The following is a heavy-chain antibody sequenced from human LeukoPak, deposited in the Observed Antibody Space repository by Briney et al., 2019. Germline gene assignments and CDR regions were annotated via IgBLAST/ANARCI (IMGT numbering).Heavy chain of an antibody. Sequence: SETLSLTCTVSGGSISSGSYYWSWIRQPAGKGLEWIGRIYTSGSTNYNPSLKSRVTISVDTSKNQFSLKLSSVTAADTAVYYCARALGDFWSGYYGDYYYYMDVWGKGTTVTVSS. D-gene: IGHD3-3*01. CDR2: IYTSGST. V-gene: IGHV4-61*02. J-gene: IGHJ6*03. CDR1: GGSISSGSYY. CDR3: ARALGDFWSGYYGDYYYYMDV.